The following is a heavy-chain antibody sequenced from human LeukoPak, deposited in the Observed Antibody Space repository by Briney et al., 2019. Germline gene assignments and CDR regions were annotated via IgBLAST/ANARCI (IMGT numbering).Heavy chain of an antibody. CDR1: GGTFSSYA. V-gene: IGHV1-69*04. CDR2: IIPILGIA. Sequence: RASVTVSCKASGGTFSSYAISWVRQAPGQGLEWMGRIIPILGIANYAQKFQGRVTITADKSTSTAYMELSSLRSEDTAVYYCASPAGLGYCSGGRCYVRLSAFDIWGQGTMVTV. D-gene: IGHD2-15*01. J-gene: IGHJ3*02. CDR3: ASPAGLGYCSGGRCYVRLSAFDI.